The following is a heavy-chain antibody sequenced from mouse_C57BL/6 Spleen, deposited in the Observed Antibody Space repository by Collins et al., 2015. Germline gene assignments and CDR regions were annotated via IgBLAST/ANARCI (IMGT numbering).Heavy chain of an antibody. Sequence: QVQLQQPGAELVRPGTSVKLSCKASGYTFTSYWMHWVKQRPGQGLEWIGVIDPSDSYTNYNQKFKGKATLTVDTSSSTAYMQLSSLTSEDSAVYYCARKEGYYGSSPWFAYWGQGTLVTVSA. D-gene: IGHD1-1*01. CDR1: GYTFTSYW. CDR3: ARKEGYYGSSPWFAY. V-gene: IGHV1-59*01. J-gene: IGHJ3*01. CDR2: IDPSDSYT.